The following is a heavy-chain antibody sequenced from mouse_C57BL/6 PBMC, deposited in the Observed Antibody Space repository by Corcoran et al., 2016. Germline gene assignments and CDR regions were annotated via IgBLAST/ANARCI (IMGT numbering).Heavy chain of an antibody. Sequence: QIQLQQSGPELVKPGPSVKLSSTTSGYTFTEYTIHWVKQRSGQCLEWIGWFYPGSGRIKYNEKFKDKATFTEDKSSSTVYMELSRLTSEDSAVYVCARHEGDYYVSRFAYCGQGTLVNVSA. J-gene: IGHJ3*01. CDR2: FYPGSGRI. D-gene: IGHD1-1*01. CDR3: ARHEGDYYVSRFAY. CDR1: GYTFTEYT. V-gene: IGHV1-62-2*01.